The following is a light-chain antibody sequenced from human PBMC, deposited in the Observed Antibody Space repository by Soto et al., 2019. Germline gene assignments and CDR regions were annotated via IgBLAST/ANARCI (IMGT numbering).Light chain of an antibody. J-gene: IGKJ1*01. CDR1: QSVLYSSNNKNY. CDR2: WAS. CDR3: QQNYDTPLT. Sequence: DIVMTQSPDSLAVSLGERATINCKSSQSVLYSSNNKNYLAWYQQKPGQPPKLLIYWASTRESGVPDRFSGSGSGTDFTLTISSLQAEDVAVYYCQQNYDTPLTFGQGTKVEI. V-gene: IGKV4-1*01.